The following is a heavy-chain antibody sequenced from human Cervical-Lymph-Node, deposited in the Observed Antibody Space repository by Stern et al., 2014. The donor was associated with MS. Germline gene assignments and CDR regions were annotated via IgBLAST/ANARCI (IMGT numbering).Heavy chain of an antibody. Sequence: VQLLESGGGLVKPGGSLRLSCVASGFSFSDHYMSWIRQTPGKGLERISYISGTGGSTHYADSVKGRFTISRDNANNSVYLQMTSLRVEDTAIYYCARGSGAFDNWGLGILVTVSS. CDR3: ARGSGAFDN. CDR2: ISGTGGST. CDR1: GFSFSDHY. J-gene: IGHJ4*02. V-gene: IGHV3-11*01.